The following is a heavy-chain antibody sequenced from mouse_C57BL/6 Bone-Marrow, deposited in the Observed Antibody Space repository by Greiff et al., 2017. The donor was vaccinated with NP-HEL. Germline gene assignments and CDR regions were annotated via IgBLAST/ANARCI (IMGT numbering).Heavy chain of an antibody. CDR1: GYTFTSYW. CDR2: IDPSDSYT. V-gene: IGHV1-69*01. J-gene: IGHJ2*01. CDR3: AVDYYFDY. D-gene: IGHD2-4*01. Sequence: QVQLQQPGAELVMPGASVKLSCKASGYTFTSYWMHWVKQRPGQGLEWIGEIDPSDSYTNYNQKFKGKSTLTVAKSSSTAYMQLSSLTSEDSAVYSCAVDYYFDYWGQGTTLTVSS.